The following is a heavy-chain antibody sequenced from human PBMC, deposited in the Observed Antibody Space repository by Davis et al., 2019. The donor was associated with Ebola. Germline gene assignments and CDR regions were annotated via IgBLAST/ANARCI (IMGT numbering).Heavy chain of an antibody. CDR2: IKQDGSDK. D-gene: IGHD5/OR15-5a*01. CDR3: ARFSRGTIESY. J-gene: IGHJ4*02. V-gene: IGHV3-7*01. CDR1: GFTSSSYW. Sequence: GESLKISCAASGFTSSSYWMSWVRQAPGKGLELVANIKQDGSDKHYVDSVKGRFTISRNNAKTSPYLQMNSLGAEDTAFYYCARFSRGTIESYWGQGTLVTVSS.